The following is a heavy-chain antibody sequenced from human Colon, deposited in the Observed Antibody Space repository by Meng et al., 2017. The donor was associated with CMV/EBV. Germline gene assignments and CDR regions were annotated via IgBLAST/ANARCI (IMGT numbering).Heavy chain of an antibody. CDR1: GFKFSSYR. Sequence: GASLKISCGTSGFKFSSYRMNWVRQAPGKGLEWVSHIGTDNFDIFYADSVKGRFTISRDDAKNSLYLQMSSLRAEDTAVYYCVRYENLQHGMDLWGQGTMVTVSS. CDR3: VRYENLQHGMDL. V-gene: IGHV3-21*01. CDR2: IGTDNFDI. D-gene: IGHD1-1*01. J-gene: IGHJ6*02.